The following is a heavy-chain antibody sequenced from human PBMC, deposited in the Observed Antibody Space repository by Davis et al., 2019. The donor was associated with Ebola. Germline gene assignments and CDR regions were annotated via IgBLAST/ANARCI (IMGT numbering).Heavy chain of an antibody. CDR1: GYSFTNYW. J-gene: IGHJ4*02. D-gene: IGHD5-18*01. CDR3: ARGRGYNYGYNYFDY. Sequence: KVSCKGSGYSFTNYWIGWVRQMPGKGLEWMGIIYPSDSDTRYSPSFQGQVTISVDKSISTAYLQWSSLKASDTAMYYCARGRGYNYGYNYFDYWGQGTLVTVSS. V-gene: IGHV5-51*01. CDR2: IYPSDSDT.